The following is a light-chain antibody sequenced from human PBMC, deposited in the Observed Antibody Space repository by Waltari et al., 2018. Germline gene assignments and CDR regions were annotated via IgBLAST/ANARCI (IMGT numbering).Light chain of an antibody. J-gene: IGKJ3*01. CDR3: QQHNSWPPIFT. CDR1: QSVNNY. Sequence: EIVLTQSPATLSLFPGERATLSCRASQSVNNYLAWYQQKPGQPPRLLSYDASNRATGIPARFSGSGSGTDFTLTISSLEPEDFAVYFCQQHNSWPPIFTFGPGTKVDIK. CDR2: DAS. V-gene: IGKV3-11*01.